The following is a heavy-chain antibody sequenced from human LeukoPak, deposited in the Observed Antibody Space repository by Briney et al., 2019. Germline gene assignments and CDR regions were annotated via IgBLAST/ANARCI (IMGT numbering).Heavy chain of an antibody. CDR2: IRFDGSKK. D-gene: IGHD2-2*01. V-gene: IGHV3-30*02. Sequence: GGSLRLSCAASGFTFSSYGMHWVRQAPGKGLEWVSFIRFDGSKKFYADSVKGRFTISRDNSKNTLYLQMNSLRVEDTAVYYCAKGERGYCSSTTCYAVDWGQGTLVTVSS. CDR3: AKGERGYCSSTTCYAVD. CDR1: GFTFSSYG. J-gene: IGHJ4*02.